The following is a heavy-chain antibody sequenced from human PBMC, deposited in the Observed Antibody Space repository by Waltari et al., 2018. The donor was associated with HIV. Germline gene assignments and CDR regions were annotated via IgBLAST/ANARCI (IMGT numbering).Heavy chain of an antibody. V-gene: IGHV3-7*01. CDR1: GFTFRNFW. J-gene: IGHJ6*02. D-gene: IGHD2-2*02. CDR2: RKQYGSEK. Sequence: EVQLVESGGGSVQPGGCLILSCAASGFTFRNFWMSWVRQAPGKGLEVLANRKQYGSEKYYVDSVKGRFTISRDNAKNSLYLQMNSLRAEDTAVYYCASPSIRAGMDVWGQGTTVTVSS. CDR3: ASPSIRAGMDV.